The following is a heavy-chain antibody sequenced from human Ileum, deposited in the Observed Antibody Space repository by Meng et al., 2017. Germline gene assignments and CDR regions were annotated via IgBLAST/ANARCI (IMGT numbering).Heavy chain of an antibody. CDR1: GGSFSGYY. Sequence: QVQLQKWGAGLLKPSETLSLTCAVYGGSFSGYYCSRLRQPPGKGLEWIGEINHSGNTNYNPSLKSRVTLSLDTSKNHFSLNLTSVTAADTAVYYCARGREQQLVRGFGYWGQGTLVTVSS. CDR3: ARGREQQLVRGFGY. J-gene: IGHJ4*02. CDR2: INHSGNT. D-gene: IGHD6-6*01. V-gene: IGHV4-34*01.